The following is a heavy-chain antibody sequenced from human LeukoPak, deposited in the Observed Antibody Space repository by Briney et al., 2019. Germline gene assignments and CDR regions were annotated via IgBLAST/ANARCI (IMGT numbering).Heavy chain of an antibody. V-gene: IGHV4-34*01. Sequence: PSETLSLTCAVYGGSFSGYYWSWIRQPPGKGLEWIGEINHSGSTNYSPSLKSRVTISVDTSKNQFSLKLSSVTAADTAVYYCGRSKGYSPFGWVYFDYWGQGTLVTVSS. CDR3: GRSKGYSPFGWVYFDY. D-gene: IGHD2-15*01. CDR2: INHSGST. CDR1: GGSFSGYY. J-gene: IGHJ4*02.